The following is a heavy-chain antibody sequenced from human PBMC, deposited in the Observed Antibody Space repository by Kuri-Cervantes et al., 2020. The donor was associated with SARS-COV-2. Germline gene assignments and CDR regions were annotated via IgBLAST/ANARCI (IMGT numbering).Heavy chain of an antibody. CDR3: STKLFCEHWFDV. CDR1: GASMSDPMSQY. V-gene: IGHV4-59*11. CDR2: TFHTGNN. J-gene: IGHJ5*02. Sequence: SCTVSGASMSDPMSQYHWNWIRRTQGKGLEWIGYTFHTGNNSQNPSLKSRVTISLDTSKNQFSLSLNSVTPADTAVYYCSTKLFCEHWFDVWGQGTLVTVSS. D-gene: IGHD2/OR15-2a*01.